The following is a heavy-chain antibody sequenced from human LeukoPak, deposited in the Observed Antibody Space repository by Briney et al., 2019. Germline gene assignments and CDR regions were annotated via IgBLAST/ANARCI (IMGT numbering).Heavy chain of an antibody. V-gene: IGHV3-30-3*01. Sequence: RPGGSLRLSCAAPGFTFNSYTMHWVRQAPGKGLEWVAVMSSDGNKKFYAEYVKGRFTISRDNSENTLYLEMNSLRGEDTAVYYCARGDYDLSGSYHYGMDVWGQGTTVTVSS. D-gene: IGHD3-10*01. CDR2: MSSDGNKK. J-gene: IGHJ6*02. CDR1: GFTFNSYT. CDR3: ARGDYDLSGSYHYGMDV.